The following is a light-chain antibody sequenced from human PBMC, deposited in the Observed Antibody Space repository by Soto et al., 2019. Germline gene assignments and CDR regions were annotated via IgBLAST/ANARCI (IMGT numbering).Light chain of an antibody. V-gene: IGLV2-11*01. CDR1: SSDVGGYNY. J-gene: IGLJ1*01. CDR3: SSFAGSNNYV. CDR2: DVN. Sequence: QSALTQPRSVSGSPGQSVTISCTGTSSDVGGYNYVSWYQQHPGKAPKLMIFDVNKRPSGVPDRFSGSKSGNTASLTVSGLQAEDEAEYYCSSFAGSNNYVFGTGTKLTVL.